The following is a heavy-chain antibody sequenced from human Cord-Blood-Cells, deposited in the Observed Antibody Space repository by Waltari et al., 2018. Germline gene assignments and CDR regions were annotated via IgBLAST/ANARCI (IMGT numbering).Heavy chain of an antibody. V-gene: IGHV3-30*04. CDR1: GFTFSSYA. J-gene: IGHJ4*02. CDR2: ISYDGSNK. Sequence: QVQLVESGGGVVQPGRSLRLSCAASGFTFSSYAMHWVRQAPGKGLKWLAVISYDGSNKYYADSVKGRFTISRDNSKNTLYLQMNSLRAEDTAVYYCARDDYYDSSPFDYWGQGTLVTVSS. D-gene: IGHD3-22*01. CDR3: ARDDYYDSSPFDY.